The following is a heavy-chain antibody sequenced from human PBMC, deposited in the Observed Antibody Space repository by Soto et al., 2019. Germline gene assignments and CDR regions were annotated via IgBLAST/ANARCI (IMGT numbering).Heavy chain of an antibody. D-gene: IGHD4-17*01. CDR2: ISNTGITI. CDR1: GFTFTTYS. J-gene: IGHJ4*02. Sequence: EVQLVESGGGLVQPGGSLRLSCAASGFTFTTYSMNWVRLAPGKGLEWLSYISNTGITIYYADSVKGRFTISRDNAKNSLYLQMSGLRVEDTAVYYCARGTMTAVSKTDSWGQGALVTVSS. V-gene: IGHV3-48*01. CDR3: ARGTMTAVSKTDS.